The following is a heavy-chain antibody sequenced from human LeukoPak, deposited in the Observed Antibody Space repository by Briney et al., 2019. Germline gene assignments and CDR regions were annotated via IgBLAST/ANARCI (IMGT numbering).Heavy chain of an antibody. V-gene: IGHV3-9*03. J-gene: IGHJ4*02. D-gene: IGHD3-22*01. CDR1: GFTFDDYA. CDR2: ISWNSGSI. Sequence: GGSLRLSCAASGFTFDDYAMHWVRQAPGKGLEWVSGISWNSGSIGYAESVKGRFTISRDNAKNSLYLQMNSLRAEDMALYYCAKDTGYDSSGKGGFDYWGQGTLVTVSP. CDR3: AKDTGYDSSGKGGFDY.